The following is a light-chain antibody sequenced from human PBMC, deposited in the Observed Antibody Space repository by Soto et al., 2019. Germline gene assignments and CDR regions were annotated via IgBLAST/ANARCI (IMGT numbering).Light chain of an antibody. V-gene: IGKV4-1*01. CDR2: WAS. CDR3: QQYYSTPRT. J-gene: IGKJ2*02. Sequence: DIVMTQSPDSLAVSLGERATINCKSSQSVVYSSNNKNYLAWYQQKPGQPPKLLIYWASTRESGVPDRFSGSGSGTDFTLTISSLQAEDVAVYYCQQYYSTPRTFGHGTKLEIK. CDR1: QSVVYSSNNKNY.